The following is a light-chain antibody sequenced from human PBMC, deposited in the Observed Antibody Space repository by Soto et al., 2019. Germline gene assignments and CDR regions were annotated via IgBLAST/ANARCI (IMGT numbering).Light chain of an antibody. CDR2: DVS. CDR3: CSYAGSYTFGV. Sequence: QSVLTQPRSVSGSPGQSVTISGTGTSSDVGGYNYVSWYQQHPGKAPKLMIHDVSKRPSGVPDRFSGSNSGNTASLTISGLQAEDEADYYCCSYAGSYTFGVFGTGTKVTVL. V-gene: IGLV2-11*01. J-gene: IGLJ1*01. CDR1: SSDVGGYNY.